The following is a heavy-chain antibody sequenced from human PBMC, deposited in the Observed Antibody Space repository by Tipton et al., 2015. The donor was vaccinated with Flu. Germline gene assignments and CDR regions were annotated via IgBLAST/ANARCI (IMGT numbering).Heavy chain of an antibody. V-gene: IGHV4-39*01. CDR1: GGSISSSSYY. CDR2: IYYTGST. Sequence: GLVKPSETLSLTCAVSGGSISSSSYYWGWVRQPPGKGLEWIGNIYYTGSTYYTPSLKSRVTISVDTSKNQFSLTLTSVTAADTAVYYCARPTVTAGFDPWGQGTLVTVPS. D-gene: IGHD4-17*01. CDR3: ARPTVTAGFDP. J-gene: IGHJ5*02.